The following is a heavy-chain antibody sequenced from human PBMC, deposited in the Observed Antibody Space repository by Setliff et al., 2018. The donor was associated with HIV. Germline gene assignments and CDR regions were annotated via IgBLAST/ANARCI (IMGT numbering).Heavy chain of an antibody. J-gene: IGHJ5*02. CDR1: GDSITNDDYY. D-gene: IGHD2-2*02. V-gene: IGHV4-39*01. Sequence: TSETLSLTCTVSGDSITNDDYYWGWIRQPPGKGLEWIAIIRYNGRTYYDPSLKSRVTIFVDTSKTQFYLKLRSVTASDTAVYYCARYTSKVDWFDPWGQGTLVTVSS. CDR3: ARYTSKVDWFDP. CDR2: IRYNGRT.